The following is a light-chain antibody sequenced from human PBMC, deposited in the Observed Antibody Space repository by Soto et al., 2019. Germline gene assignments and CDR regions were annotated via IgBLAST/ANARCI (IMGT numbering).Light chain of an antibody. CDR3: QQYDNLPLT. V-gene: IGKV3-15*01. CDR1: QSVGSN. Sequence: ERVMTQSPATLSVSPGERATLSCRASQSVGSNLAWYQQKPGQAPRLLIFGASSRATGVPARFSGSGYGTDFTLTINSLQSEDFAVYFCQQYDNLPLTFGPGTKVDIK. J-gene: IGKJ3*01. CDR2: GAS.